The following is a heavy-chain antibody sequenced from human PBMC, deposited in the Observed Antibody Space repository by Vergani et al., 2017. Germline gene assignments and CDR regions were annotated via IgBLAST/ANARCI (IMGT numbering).Heavy chain of an antibody. Sequence: EVQLVESGGGLVQPGGSLRLSCAASGFTFSSYAMHWVRQAPGKGLEYVSAISSNGGSTYYANSVKGRFTISRDNSKNTLYLQMGSLRAEDMAVYYCARERGPSYFDYWGQGTLVTVSS. CDR1: GFTFSSYA. V-gene: IGHV3-64*01. CDR3: ARERGPSYFDY. CDR2: ISSNGGST. J-gene: IGHJ4*02.